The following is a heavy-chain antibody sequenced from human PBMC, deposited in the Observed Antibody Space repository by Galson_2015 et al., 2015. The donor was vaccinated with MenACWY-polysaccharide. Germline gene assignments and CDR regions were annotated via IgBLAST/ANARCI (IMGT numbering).Heavy chain of an antibody. CDR1: GDSVSNNHVA. CDR2: TYRGSN. J-gene: IGHJ3*02. V-gene: IGHV6-1*01. D-gene: IGHD2-15*01. CDR3: ARGAYSSFDI. Sequence: CAISGDSVSNNHVAWNWIRQSPSRGLEWLGRTYRGSNQYAASMRGRIAINSDTSTNQFSLQLSSVTPEVTGLYYCARGAYSSFDIWGQGTMVTVSS.